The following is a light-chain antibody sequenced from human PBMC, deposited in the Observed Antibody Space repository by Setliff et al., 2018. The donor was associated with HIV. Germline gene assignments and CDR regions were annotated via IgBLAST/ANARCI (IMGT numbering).Light chain of an antibody. CDR2: EVS. V-gene: IGLV2-14*01. CDR1: SRDVGGYNY. CDR3: SSYTTSSFVF. J-gene: IGLJ2*01. Sequence: QSALTQPASVSGSPGQSITISCTGTSRDVGGYNYVSWYQQHPGKAPKLMIYEVSNRPSGISNRFSGSRSLNTASLTISGLQAEDEADYYCSSYTTSSFVFFGGGTKVTVL.